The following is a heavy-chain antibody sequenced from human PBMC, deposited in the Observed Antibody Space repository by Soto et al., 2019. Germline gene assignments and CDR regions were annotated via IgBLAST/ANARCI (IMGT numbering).Heavy chain of an antibody. Sequence: ASVKVSCKASGYMFTTYGISWVRQAPGQGLEWMAWISAYNGAKKYSRNFEDRVTMTTHTSTTTVYMELRNLTSDDTATYFCAPTGGGMAPSPLEYWGRGTLVTVSS. D-gene: IGHD3-16*01. V-gene: IGHV1-18*04. J-gene: IGHJ4*02. CDR3: APTGGGMAPSPLEY. CDR2: ISAYNGAK. CDR1: GYMFTTYG.